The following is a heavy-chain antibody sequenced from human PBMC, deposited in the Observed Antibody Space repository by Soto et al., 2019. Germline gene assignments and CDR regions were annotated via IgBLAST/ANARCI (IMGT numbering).Heavy chain of an antibody. Sequence: GGSLRLSCAASGFTFSSYAMHWVRQAPGKGLEWVAVISYDGSNKYYADSVKGRFTISRDNSKNTLYLQMNSLRAEDTAVYYCARTVEYQLLSRYYGMDVWGQGTTVTVSS. V-gene: IGHV3-30-3*01. CDR1: GFTFSSYA. D-gene: IGHD2-2*01. J-gene: IGHJ6*02. CDR2: ISYDGSNK. CDR3: ARTVEYQLLSRYYGMDV.